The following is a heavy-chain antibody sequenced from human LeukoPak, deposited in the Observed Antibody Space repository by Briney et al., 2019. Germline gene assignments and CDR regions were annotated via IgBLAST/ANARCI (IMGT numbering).Heavy chain of an antibody. V-gene: IGHV1-2*02. J-gene: IGHJ4*02. CDR1: GYTFTGYY. CDR2: INPNSGGT. Sequence: ASVKVSCKASGYTFTGYYMHWVRQAPGQGLEWMGWINPNSGGTNYAQKLQGRVTMTTDTSTSTAYMELRSLRSDDTAVYYCARVWEQAGSPRDYWGQGTLVTVSS. D-gene: IGHD1-26*01. CDR3: ARVWEQAGSPRDY.